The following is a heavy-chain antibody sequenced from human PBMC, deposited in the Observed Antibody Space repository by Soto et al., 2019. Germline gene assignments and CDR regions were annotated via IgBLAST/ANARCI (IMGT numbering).Heavy chain of an antibody. D-gene: IGHD4-17*01. V-gene: IGHV4-31*03. J-gene: IGHJ4*02. CDR2: IYYSGST. CDR3: ARDRDVGRGVTSYFDY. Sequence: QVQLQESGPGLVKPSQTLSLTCTVSGGSISSGGYYWSWIRQHPGKGLEWIGYIYYSGSTYYNPSLKSRVTISVDTSKNQFSLKLSSVTVADTAVYYCARDRDVGRGVTSYFDYWGQGTLVTVSS. CDR1: GGSISSGGYY.